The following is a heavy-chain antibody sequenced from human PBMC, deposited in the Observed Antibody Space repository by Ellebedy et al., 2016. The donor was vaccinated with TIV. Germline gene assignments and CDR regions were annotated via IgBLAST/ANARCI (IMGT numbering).Heavy chain of an antibody. CDR1: GHTFTSYG. CDR3: AREVGPAAGTDF. D-gene: IGHD6-13*01. V-gene: IGHV1-18*04. Sequence: ASVKVSCKASGHTFTSYGIHWVRQAPGQGLQWMGWISTYNGNTDYSQRFQGRVTMTTDTSTSTAYMELRSLRSDDTAIFYCAREVGPAAGTDFWGQGTLVTVSS. J-gene: IGHJ4*02. CDR2: ISTYNGNT.